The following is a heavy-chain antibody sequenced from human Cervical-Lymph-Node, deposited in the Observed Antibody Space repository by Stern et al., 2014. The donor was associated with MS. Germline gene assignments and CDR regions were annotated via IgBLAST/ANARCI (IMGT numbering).Heavy chain of an antibody. D-gene: IGHD2-15*01. CDR3: ATEISDAFDI. CDR1: GFTFSSYA. V-gene: IGHV3-30*03. Sequence: DQLVESGGGVVQPGRSLRLSCAASGFTFSSYAMHWVRQVRQAPGKGLEWVAVISYDGSNKYYADSVKGRFTISRDNSKNTLYLQMNSLRAEDTAVYYCATEISDAFDIWGQGTMVTVSS. CDR2: ISYDGSNK. J-gene: IGHJ3*02.